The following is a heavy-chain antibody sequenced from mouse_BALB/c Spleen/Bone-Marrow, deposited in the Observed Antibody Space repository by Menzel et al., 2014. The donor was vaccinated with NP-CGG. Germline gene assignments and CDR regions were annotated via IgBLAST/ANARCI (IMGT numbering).Heavy chain of an antibody. J-gene: IGHJ3*01. Sequence: QVQLKQSGPGLVAPSQNLSITCTVSGFSLTSYGVSWVRQPPGKGLEWLGVIWGDGSTNFHSALKSRLSISKDNSKSQLFLKLNSLQTDDTATYYCAKPVLSGRFAYWGQGTLVTVSA. CDR2: IWGDGST. V-gene: IGHV2-3*01. CDR1: GFSLTSYG. CDR3: AKPVLSGRFAY.